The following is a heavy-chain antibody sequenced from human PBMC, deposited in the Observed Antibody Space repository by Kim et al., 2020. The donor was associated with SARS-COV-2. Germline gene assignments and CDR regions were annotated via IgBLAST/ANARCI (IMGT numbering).Heavy chain of an antibody. Sequence: ASVKVSCRTSGYNFTSHDIQWVRQSPGQGFEWMGWLNPNNEDTFYVQKFQDRVTMTRDTSTSTAFLELNSLRSDDTAVYYCARRGMRSGTTDYWGQGTLV. CDR2: LNPNNEDT. V-gene: IGHV1-8*01. D-gene: IGHD1-1*01. J-gene: IGHJ4*02. CDR1: GYNFTSHD. CDR3: ARRGMRSGTTDY.